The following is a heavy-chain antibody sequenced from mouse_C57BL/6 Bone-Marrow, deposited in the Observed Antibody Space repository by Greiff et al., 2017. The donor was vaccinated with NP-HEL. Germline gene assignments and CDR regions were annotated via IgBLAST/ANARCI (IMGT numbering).Heavy chain of an antibody. V-gene: IGHV14-2*01. D-gene: IGHD2-1*01. CDR2: IDPEDGET. Sequence: EVKVVESGAELVKPGASVKLSCTASGFNIKDYYMHWVKQRTEQGLEWIGRIDPEDGETKYAPKFQGKATITADTSSNTAYLQLSSLTSEDTAVYYCARTIYYGNYVTFYYAMDYWGQGTSVTVSS. CDR1: GFNIKDYY. CDR3: ARTIYYGNYVTFYYAMDY. J-gene: IGHJ4*01.